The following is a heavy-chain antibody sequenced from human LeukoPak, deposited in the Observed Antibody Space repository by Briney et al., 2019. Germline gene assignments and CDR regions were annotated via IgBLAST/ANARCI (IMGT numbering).Heavy chain of an antibody. D-gene: IGHD3-10*01. Sequence: GGSLRLSCAATGFTFSNYAIHWGRQAPGKGLEWVAFISDDGSRQHYADSVKGRFTISRDNSKNTLNLQMNSLRAEDTAVYYCVKDRSGTYTLDYWGQGTLVTVSS. CDR3: VKDRSGTYTLDY. CDR2: ISDDGSRQ. V-gene: IGHV3-30-3*01. CDR1: GFTFSNYA. J-gene: IGHJ4*02.